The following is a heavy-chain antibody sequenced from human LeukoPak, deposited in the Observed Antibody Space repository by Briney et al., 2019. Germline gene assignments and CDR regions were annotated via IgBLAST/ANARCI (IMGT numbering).Heavy chain of an antibody. V-gene: IGHV1-2*02. CDR1: GYTFTGYY. D-gene: IGHD1-26*01. CDR3: ARDGSGSRTRLEYNWFDP. Sequence: GASVKVSCKASGYTFTGYYMHWVRQAPGQGLEWMGWVNPNSGGTNYAQKFQGRVTMTRDTSISTAYMELSRLRSDDTAVYYCARDGSGSRTRLEYNWFDPWGQGTLVTVSS. CDR2: VNPNSGGT. J-gene: IGHJ5*02.